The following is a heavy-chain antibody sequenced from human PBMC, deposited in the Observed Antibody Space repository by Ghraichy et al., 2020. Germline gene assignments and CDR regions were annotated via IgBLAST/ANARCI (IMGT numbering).Heavy chain of an antibody. CDR2: IYSGGST. J-gene: IGHJ6*02. CDR1: GFTVSSNY. Sequence: GGSLRLSCAASGFTVSSNYMSWVRQAPGKGLEWVSVIYSGGSTYYADSVKGRFTISRHNSKNTLYLQMNSLRAEDTAVYYCARSSGVGATPYYYYGMDVWGQGTTVTV. V-gene: IGHV3-53*04. CDR3: ARSSGVGATPYYYYGMDV. D-gene: IGHD1-26*01.